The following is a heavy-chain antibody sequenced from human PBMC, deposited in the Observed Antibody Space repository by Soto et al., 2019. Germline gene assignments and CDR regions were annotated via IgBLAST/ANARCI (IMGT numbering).Heavy chain of an antibody. CDR2: ISGSGGST. D-gene: IGHD3-22*01. Sequence: PGGSLRLSCAASGFTFSSYAMRWVRQAPGKGLEWVSAISGSGGSTYYADSVKGRFTISRDNSKNTPYLQMNSLRAEDTAVYYCAKVPDSSGYYPNWFDPWGQGTLVTVSS. J-gene: IGHJ5*02. V-gene: IGHV3-23*01. CDR1: GFTFSSYA. CDR3: AKVPDSSGYYPNWFDP.